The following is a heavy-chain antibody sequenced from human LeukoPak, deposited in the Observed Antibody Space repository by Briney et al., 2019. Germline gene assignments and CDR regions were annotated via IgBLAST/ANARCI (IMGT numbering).Heavy chain of an antibody. CDR1: GFTFSSYS. CDR3: TRDRLLGYCSGGSCYSDLNNWFDP. CDR2: ISSSSSYI. V-gene: IGHV3-21*01. D-gene: IGHD2-15*01. Sequence: GGSLRLSCAASGFTFSSYSMNWVRQAPGKGLEWVSSISSSSSYIYYADSVKGRFTISRDNAKNSLYLQMNSLRAEDTAVYYCTRDRLLGYCSGGSCYSDLNNWFDPWGQGTLVTVSS. J-gene: IGHJ5*02.